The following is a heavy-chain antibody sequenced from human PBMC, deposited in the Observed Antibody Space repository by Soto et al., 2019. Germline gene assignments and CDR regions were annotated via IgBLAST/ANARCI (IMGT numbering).Heavy chain of an antibody. CDR2: IWYDGSNK. CDR1: GFTFSSYG. J-gene: IGHJ6*02. Sequence: QVQLVESGGGVVQPGRSLRLSCAASGFTFSSYGMHWVRQAPGKGLEWVAVIWYDGSNKYYADSVKGRFTISRDNSKRSLYLQMNSLRAEDMAVYYCARAVMEGRDNRYYYYYGMDVWGQGTTVTVSS. CDR3: ARAVMEGRDNRYYYYYGMDV. V-gene: IGHV3-33*01. D-gene: IGHD1-1*01.